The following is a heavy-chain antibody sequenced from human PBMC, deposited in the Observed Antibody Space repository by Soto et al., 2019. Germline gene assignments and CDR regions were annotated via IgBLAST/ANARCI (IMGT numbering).Heavy chain of an antibody. D-gene: IGHD3-3*01. CDR1: GGTFSSYA. CDR3: GTTEGFYDFWSGYYRDYYYGMDV. J-gene: IGHJ6*02. CDR2: IIPIFGTA. V-gene: IGHV1-69*01. Sequence: QVQLVQSGAEVKKPGSSVKVSCKASGGTFSSYAISWVRQAPGQGLEWMGGIIPIFGTANYAQKFQGRVTITSDESTGTADMELSSLRSEDTAVYYCGTTEGFYDFWSGYYRDYYYGMDVWGQGTTVTVSS.